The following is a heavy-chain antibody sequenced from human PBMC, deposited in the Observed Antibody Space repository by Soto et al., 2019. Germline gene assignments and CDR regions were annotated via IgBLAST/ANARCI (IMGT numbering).Heavy chain of an antibody. CDR3: ARVLIAVAGIRRFDP. D-gene: IGHD6-13*01. CDR1: GGSINSGDYY. J-gene: IGHJ5*02. Sequence: QVQLQESGPGLVKPSQTLSLTCTVSGGSINSGDYYWSWIRQHAGKGLECIGYISSTGSTYYNPSLESRVTISVDTSKIQFSLKLTSVTAADTAVYYCARVLIAVAGIRRFDPWGQGTLVTVSS. V-gene: IGHV4-31*03. CDR2: ISSTGST.